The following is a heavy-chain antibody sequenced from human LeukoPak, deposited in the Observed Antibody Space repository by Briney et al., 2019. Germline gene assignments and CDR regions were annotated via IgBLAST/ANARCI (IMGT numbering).Heavy chain of an antibody. CDR2: INHSGST. V-gene: IGHV4-34*01. CDR1: GGSFSGYY. Sequence: SETLSLTCAVYGGSFSGYYWSWIRQPPGKGLEWIGEINHSGSTNYNPSLKSLVTISVDTSKNQFSLKLSSVTAADTAVYYCARGRFTMVRGVIKNWFDPWGQGTLVTVSS. CDR3: ARGRFTMVRGVIKNWFDP. D-gene: IGHD3-10*01. J-gene: IGHJ5*02.